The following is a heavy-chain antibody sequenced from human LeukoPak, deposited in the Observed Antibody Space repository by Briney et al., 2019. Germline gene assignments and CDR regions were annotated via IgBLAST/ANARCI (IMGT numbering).Heavy chain of an antibody. J-gene: IGHJ5*02. V-gene: IGHV3-33*01. D-gene: IGHD3-3*01. CDR1: GFTFSSYG. CDR2: IWYDGSNK. CDR3: ARDIRSPYYDSNWFDP. Sequence: SLRLSCAASGFTFSSYGMHWVRQAPGKGLEWVAVIWYDGSNKYYADSVKGRFTISRDNSKNTLYLQMNSLRAEDTAVYYCARDIRSPYYDSNWFDPWGQGTLVTVSS.